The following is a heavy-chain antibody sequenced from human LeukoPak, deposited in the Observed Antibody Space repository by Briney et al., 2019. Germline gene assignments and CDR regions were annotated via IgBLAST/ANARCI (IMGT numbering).Heavy chain of an antibody. Sequence: PSETLSLTCTVSGGSISSYYWSWIRQPPGKGLEWIGYIYYSGSTNYNPSLKSRVTISVDTSKNQFSLKLSSVTAADTAVYCSSTSCFPAWFDPWGQGTLVTVSS. CDR1: GGSISSYY. D-gene: IGHD2-2*01. V-gene: IGHV4-59*01. CDR2: IYYSGST. J-gene: IGHJ5*02. CDR3: STSCFPAWFDP.